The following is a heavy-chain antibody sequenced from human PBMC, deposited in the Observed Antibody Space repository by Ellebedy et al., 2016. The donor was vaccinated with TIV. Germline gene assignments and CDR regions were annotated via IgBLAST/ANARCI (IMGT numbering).Heavy chain of an antibody. Sequence: GSLRLXXTVSGGSISSYYWSWIRQPPGKGLEWIGYIYNSGTTNYNPSLKSRVTISVDTSKNQFSLKLNSVTAADTAVYYCARIWSYSVRDWGQGTLVTVSS. D-gene: IGHD2-15*01. CDR1: GGSISSYY. CDR2: IYNSGTT. CDR3: ARIWSYSVRD. V-gene: IGHV4-59*01. J-gene: IGHJ4*02.